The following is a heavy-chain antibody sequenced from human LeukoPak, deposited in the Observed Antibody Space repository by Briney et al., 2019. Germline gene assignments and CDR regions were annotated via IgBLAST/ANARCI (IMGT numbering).Heavy chain of an antibody. CDR2: IYPSGST. CDR1: GGSISSGSYY. V-gene: IGHV4-61*02. Sequence: SETLSLTCTVSGGSISSGSYYWSWLRQPAGKGLEWIGRIYPSGSTNYNPSLKSRVTISGDTSKNQFSLKLSSVTAADTAVYYCTRDRSALDTWGQGTMVTVSS. CDR3: TRDRSALDT. J-gene: IGHJ3*02.